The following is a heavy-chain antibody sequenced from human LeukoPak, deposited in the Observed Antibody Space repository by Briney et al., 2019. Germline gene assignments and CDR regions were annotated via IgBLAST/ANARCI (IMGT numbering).Heavy chain of an antibody. Sequence: GGSLRLSCAASGFTFSSYAMHWVRQAPGKGLEWVAVISYDGSNKYYADSVKGRFTISRDNSKNTLYLQTNSLRAEDTAVYYCARDNPYDILTGYSFRPYGMDVWGQGTTVTVSS. V-gene: IGHV3-30-3*01. J-gene: IGHJ6*02. CDR1: GFTFSSYA. CDR3: ARDNPYDILTGYSFRPYGMDV. D-gene: IGHD3-9*01. CDR2: ISYDGSNK.